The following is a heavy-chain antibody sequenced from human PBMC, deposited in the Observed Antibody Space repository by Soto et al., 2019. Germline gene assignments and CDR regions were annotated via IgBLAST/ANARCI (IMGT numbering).Heavy chain of an antibody. D-gene: IGHD3-10*01. V-gene: IGHV4-31*03. CDR1: GGSISSGGYY. CDR3: ARELRFGEDYYGMDV. CDR2: IYYSGST. J-gene: IGHJ6*02. Sequence: QVQLQESGPGLVKPSQTLSLTCTVSGGSISSGGYYWSWIRQHPGKGLEWIGYIYYSGSTYYNPSLKSRVTIAVDTSKNQFSLKLSSVTAADTAVYYCARELRFGEDYYGMDVWGQGTTVTVSS.